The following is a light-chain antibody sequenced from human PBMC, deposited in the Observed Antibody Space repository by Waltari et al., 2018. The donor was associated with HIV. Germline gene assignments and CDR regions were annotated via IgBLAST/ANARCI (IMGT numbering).Light chain of an antibody. J-gene: IGLJ3*02. CDR2: EVI. CDR1: SSDLRDYNS. Sequence: QSALTQPASVSGSPGQSITISCAGTSSDLRDYNSVSWYQHRPGKVPKVIIYEVINRSAGVSSLLSGSISAKTASLTISGLQREDEADYFCGSYIRSASPEFGGGTKVTVL. V-gene: IGLV2-14*01. CDR3: GSYIRSASPE.